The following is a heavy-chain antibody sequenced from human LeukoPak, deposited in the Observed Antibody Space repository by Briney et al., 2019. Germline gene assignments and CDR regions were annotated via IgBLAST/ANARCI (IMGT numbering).Heavy chain of an antibody. D-gene: IGHD6-13*01. CDR2: INTNTGNP. CDR3: ATVLKLAAAGAFDI. Sequence: ASVKVSCKASGYTFTSYAMNWVRQAPGQGLEWMGWINTNTGNPTYAQGFTGRFVFSLDTSVSTAYLQISSLKAEDTAVYYCATVLKLAAAGAFDIWGQGTTVTVSS. J-gene: IGHJ3*02. V-gene: IGHV7-4-1*02. CDR1: GYTFTSYA.